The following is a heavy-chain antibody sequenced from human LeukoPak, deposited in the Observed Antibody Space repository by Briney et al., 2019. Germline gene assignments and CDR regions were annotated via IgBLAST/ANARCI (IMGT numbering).Heavy chain of an antibody. CDR3: ARGGFYTDPDAFDV. CDR2: IGDDGSTT. J-gene: IGHJ3*01. Sequence: PGGSLRLSCAASGFTFSRYWMHWIRQAPGKGLVWVSRIGDDGSTTAYADSVKGRFTISRDNAKNTLYLQMNSLRAEDTAVYYCARGGFYTDPDAFDVWGQGTMVTVSS. CDR1: GFTFSRYW. V-gene: IGHV3-74*01. D-gene: IGHD1-26*01.